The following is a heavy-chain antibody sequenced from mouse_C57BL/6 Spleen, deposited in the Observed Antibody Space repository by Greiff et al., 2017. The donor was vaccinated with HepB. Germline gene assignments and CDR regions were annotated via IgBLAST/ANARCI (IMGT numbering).Heavy chain of an antibody. J-gene: IGHJ4*01. Sequence: EVMLVESEGGLVQPRSSMKLSCTASGFTFSDYYMAWVRQVPEKGLEWVANINYDGSSTYYLDSLKSRFIISRDNAKNILYLQMSSLTSEDTATYYCARETYDYARAMDYWGQGTSVTVSS. V-gene: IGHV5-16*01. CDR2: INYDGSST. CDR1: GFTFSDYY. D-gene: IGHD2-4*01. CDR3: ARETYDYARAMDY.